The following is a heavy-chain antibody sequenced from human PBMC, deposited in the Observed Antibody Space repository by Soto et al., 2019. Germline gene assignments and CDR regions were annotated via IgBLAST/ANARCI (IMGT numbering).Heavy chain of an antibody. J-gene: IGHJ6*03. Sequence: PSETLSLTCAVYGGSFSGYYWSWIRQPPGKGLEWIGEINHSGSTNYNPSLKSRVTISVDTSKNQFSLKLSSVTAADTAVYYCARVKSYYYYYMDVWGKGTTVTVSS. CDR2: INHSGST. CDR1: GGSFSGYY. V-gene: IGHV4-34*01. CDR3: ARVKSYYYYYMDV.